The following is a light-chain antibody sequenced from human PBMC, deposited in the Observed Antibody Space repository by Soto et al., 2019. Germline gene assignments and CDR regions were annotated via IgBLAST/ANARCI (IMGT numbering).Light chain of an antibody. CDR2: DAS. Sequence: DIQMTQSPSTLSASVGDRVTITCRASQGISGWLAWYQQKAGKAPRLLIFDASSLMSGVPSRFSGSGYGTEFTLTINRLQPDDSATYYCQQYDSFSVWTFGQGTKAAIK. CDR1: QGISGW. CDR3: QQYDSFSVWT. V-gene: IGKV1-5*01. J-gene: IGKJ1*01.